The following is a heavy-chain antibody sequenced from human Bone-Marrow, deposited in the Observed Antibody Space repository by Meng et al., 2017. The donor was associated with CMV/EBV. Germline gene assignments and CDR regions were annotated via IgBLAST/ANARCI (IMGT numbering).Heavy chain of an antibody. CDR2: MNPNSGNT. D-gene: IGHD1-26*01. J-gene: IGHJ3*02. CDR1: GYTFTSYD. CDR3: ARDSFSGSYRGGGHAFDI. V-gene: IGHV1-8*01. Sequence: ASVKVSCKASGYTFTSYDINWVRQATGQGLEWMGWMNPNSGNTGYAQKFQGRVTMTRNTSISTAYMELSSLRSEDTAVYYCARDSFSGSYRGGGHAFDIWGQGTMVTVSS.